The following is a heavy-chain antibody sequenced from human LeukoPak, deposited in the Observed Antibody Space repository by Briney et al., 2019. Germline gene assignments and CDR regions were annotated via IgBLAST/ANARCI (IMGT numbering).Heavy chain of an antibody. V-gene: IGHV3-74*01. J-gene: IGHJ4*02. Sequence: GGSLRLSCAASGLTSSGYWMHWVRQAPGKGLVWVSRINSDGSTATYADSVKGRFTISRDNAKKTLYLQMNSLRVEDTAVYYCARALDTAIVTGPGGFGGYWGQGTLVTVSS. CDR2: INSDGSTA. CDR1: GLTSSGYW. D-gene: IGHD5-18*01. CDR3: ARALDTAIVTGPGGFGGY.